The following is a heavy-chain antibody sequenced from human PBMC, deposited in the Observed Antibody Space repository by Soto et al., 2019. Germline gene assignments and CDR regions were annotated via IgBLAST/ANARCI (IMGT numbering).Heavy chain of an antibody. CDR2: IHHTGST. CDR1: AVSITSDEYY. Sequence: SETLSLTCTVSAVSITSDEYYWNWIRYRPGKGLEWIGFIHHTGSTFYNPSLESRASISIDTSESQFSLNLASVTVADTAVYYCARRPTGSGSSFFDYWGPGTLVTVSS. J-gene: IGHJ4*02. V-gene: IGHV4-31*03. D-gene: IGHD3-10*01. CDR3: ARRPTGSGSSFFDY.